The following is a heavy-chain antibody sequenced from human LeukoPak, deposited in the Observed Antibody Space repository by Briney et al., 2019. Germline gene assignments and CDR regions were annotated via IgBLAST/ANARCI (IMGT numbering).Heavy chain of an antibody. CDR3: ARGRDDISCCAFDI. CDR2: IYSGGGT. CDR1: GFTVSSNY. J-gene: IGHJ3*02. D-gene: IGHD3-9*01. Sequence: GGSLRLSCAASGFTVSSNYRNWVRQAPGKGLEWVSVIYSGGGTYYADSVKGRFTISRDNSKNTLYLQMNSVRAEDTAVYYCARGRDDISCCAFDIWGQGTMVTVSS. V-gene: IGHV3-53*01.